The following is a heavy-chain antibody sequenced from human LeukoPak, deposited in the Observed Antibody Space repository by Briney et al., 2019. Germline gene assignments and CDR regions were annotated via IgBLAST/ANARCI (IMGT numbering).Heavy chain of an antibody. Sequence: GGSLRLSCAASGFTFSSYGMSWVRQAPGKGLEWVSAISDSGGRTFYADSVKGRFTISRDNSKNTLYLQINSLRAEDTAVYYCAKDSYDTSIWGQGTLVTVSA. V-gene: IGHV3-23*01. CDR2: ISDSGGRT. J-gene: IGHJ4*02. CDR3: AKDSYDTSI. CDR1: GFTFSSYG. D-gene: IGHD3-22*01.